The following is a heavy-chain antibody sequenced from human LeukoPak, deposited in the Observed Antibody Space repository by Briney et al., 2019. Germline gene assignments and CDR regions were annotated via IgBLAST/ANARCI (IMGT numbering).Heavy chain of an antibody. CDR1: GYTFTGYY. CDR2: INPNSGGT. CDR3: ARVGLELRSINHNWFDP. V-gene: IGHV1-2*02. Sequence: ASVKVSCKASGYTFTGYYMHWVRQAPGQGLEWMGWINPNSGGTNYAQKFQGRVTMTRDTSISTAYMELSRLRSDDTAVYYCARVGLELRSINHNWFDPWGQGTLATVSS. D-gene: IGHD1-7*01. J-gene: IGHJ5*02.